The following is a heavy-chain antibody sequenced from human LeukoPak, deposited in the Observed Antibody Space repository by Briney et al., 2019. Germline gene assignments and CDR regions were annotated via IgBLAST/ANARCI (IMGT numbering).Heavy chain of an antibody. CDR2: IYYSGST. J-gene: IGHJ4*02. D-gene: IGHD3-22*01. V-gene: IGHV4-59*01. CDR3: ATLNYFDSSGDY. CDR1: GGSISSYY. Sequence: SETLSLTCTVSGGSISSYYWSWIRQPPGKGLEWIGYIYYSGSTNYNPSLRSRVTISVDTSKNQFSLKLSSVTAADTAVYYCATLNYFDSSGDYWGQGTLVTVSS.